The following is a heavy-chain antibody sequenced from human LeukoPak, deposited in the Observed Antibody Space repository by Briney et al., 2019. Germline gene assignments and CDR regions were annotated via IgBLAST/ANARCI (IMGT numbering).Heavy chain of an antibody. Sequence: GTPVKVSCKASGYTFTGYYIHWVRQAPGQGLEWMGWINSNSGDTKYAQRFQGRVTMTRDTSIPTAYMELSRLRSDDTAVYYCARCYDTSGYFSYWGQGTLVTVSS. CDR3: ARCYDTSGYFSY. CDR2: INSNSGDT. J-gene: IGHJ4*02. D-gene: IGHD3-22*01. CDR1: GYTFTGYY. V-gene: IGHV1-2*02.